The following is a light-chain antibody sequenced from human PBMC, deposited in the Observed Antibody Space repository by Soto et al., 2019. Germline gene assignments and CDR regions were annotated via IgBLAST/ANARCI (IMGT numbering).Light chain of an antibody. CDR3: SSFTSSATEV. V-gene: IGLV2-18*02. CDR2: EVT. CDR1: SSDVGLYNR. J-gene: IGLJ2*01. Sequence: QLVLTQPPSVSGSPGQSVTISCTGTSSDVGLYNRVSWYQQPPGTAPKLMIYEVTNRPSAVPDRFSGSKSGNTASLTISGLQAEDEADYYCSSFTSSATEVFGGGTKLTVL.